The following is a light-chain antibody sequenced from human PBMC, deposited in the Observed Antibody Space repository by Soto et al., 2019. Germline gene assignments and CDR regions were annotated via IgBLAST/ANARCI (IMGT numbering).Light chain of an antibody. CDR2: GAS. J-gene: IGKJ1*01. CDR1: QSVSGN. V-gene: IGKV3-15*01. CDR3: QEYNTWPPS. Sequence: MTQSPSSLSVSPGERATLSCRASQSVSGNLAWYQQKPGQAPRLLIYGASTKATGTPARFNSSRSGTETTLTISRLESEDFAVYYWQEYNTWPPSFGQWTKVETK.